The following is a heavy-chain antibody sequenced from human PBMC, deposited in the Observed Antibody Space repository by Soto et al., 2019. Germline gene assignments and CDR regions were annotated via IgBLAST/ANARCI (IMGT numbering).Heavy chain of an antibody. CDR1: GSTFTNYY. V-gene: IGHV1-46*01. CDR3: ARSAPYDY. J-gene: IGHJ4*02. Sequence: TVRVSCKASGSTFTNYYVHWVRQAPGQGLEWMGFINPNGGSTTYAQKFQGRFTVTTDTSTRTVYMQLSSLRSEDTAVFYCARSAPYDYWGQGTLVTVSS. CDR2: INPNGGST.